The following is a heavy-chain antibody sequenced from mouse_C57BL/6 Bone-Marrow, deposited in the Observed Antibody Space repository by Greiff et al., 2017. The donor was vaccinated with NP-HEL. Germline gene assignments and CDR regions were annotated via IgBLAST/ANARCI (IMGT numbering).Heavy chain of an antibody. J-gene: IGHJ2*03. CDR2: IYPSDSET. Sequence: QFQLQQPGAELVRPGSSVKLSCKASGYTFTSYWMDWVKQRPGHGLAWIGNIYPSDSETHYNQKFKDKATLTVDKSSSTAYMQLSRLRSEDSAVYYGARDNGSIDYWGQGTSLTVSS. CDR3: ARDNGSIDY. CDR1: GYTFTSYW. V-gene: IGHV1-61*01. D-gene: IGHD1-1*01.